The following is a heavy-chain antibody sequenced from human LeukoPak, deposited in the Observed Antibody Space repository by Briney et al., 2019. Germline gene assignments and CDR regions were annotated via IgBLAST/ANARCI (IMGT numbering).Heavy chain of an antibody. Sequence: GGSLRLSCAASGFTFSSYWMHWVRQAPGKGLVWVSRIKSDGSSTSYADSVKGRFTISRDNAKNTLYLQMNSLRAEDTAVYYCARDQLYCTGGTCYIDYWGQGTLVTVSS. CDR3: ARDQLYCTGGTCYIDY. CDR1: GFTFSSYW. CDR2: IKSDGSST. D-gene: IGHD2-8*02. V-gene: IGHV3-74*01. J-gene: IGHJ4*02.